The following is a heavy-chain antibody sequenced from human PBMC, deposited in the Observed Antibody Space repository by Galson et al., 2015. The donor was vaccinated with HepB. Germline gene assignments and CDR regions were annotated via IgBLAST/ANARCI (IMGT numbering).Heavy chain of an antibody. Sequence: SLRLSCAASGFTFSSYWMHWVRQAPGKGLVWVSRINSDGSSTSYADSVKGRFTISRDNAKNTLYLQMNSLRAEDTAVYYCARDWELDGYYLLRVPWGQGTLVTVSS. CDR3: ARDWELDGYYLLRVP. D-gene: IGHD5-24*01. CDR2: INSDGSST. J-gene: IGHJ5*02. CDR1: GFTFSSYW. V-gene: IGHV3-74*01.